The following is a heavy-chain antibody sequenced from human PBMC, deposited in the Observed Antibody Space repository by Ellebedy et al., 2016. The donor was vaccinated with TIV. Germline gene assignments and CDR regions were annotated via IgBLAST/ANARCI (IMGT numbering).Heavy chain of an antibody. CDR2: TNHSGST. CDR1: GGSFRGYY. V-gene: IGHV4-34*01. D-gene: IGHD3-22*01. Sequence: SETLSLTCAVYGGSFRGYYWSWVRQPPGKGLEWIGETNHSGSTNNTPSPKTRVIISVDRSKNQFSLKLNSVTAADTALYYCARFGAIYDDGSGFHYEKALGDDYWGQGTLVTVSS. J-gene: IGHJ4*02. CDR3: ARFGAIYDDGSGFHYEKALGDDY.